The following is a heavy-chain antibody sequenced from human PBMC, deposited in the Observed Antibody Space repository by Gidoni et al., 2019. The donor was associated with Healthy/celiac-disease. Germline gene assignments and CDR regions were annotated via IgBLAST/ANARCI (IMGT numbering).Heavy chain of an antibody. Sequence: QLQLQESGPGLVKPSETLALTCTVSGGSISSSSYYWGWIRQPPGKGLEWIGSIYYSGSTYYNPSLKSRVTISVDTSKNQFSLKLSSVTAADTAVYYCASPKYSSGWLDYWGQGTLVTVSS. D-gene: IGHD6-19*01. V-gene: IGHV4-39*01. CDR2: IYYSGST. J-gene: IGHJ4*02. CDR3: ASPKYSSGWLDY. CDR1: GGSISSSSYY.